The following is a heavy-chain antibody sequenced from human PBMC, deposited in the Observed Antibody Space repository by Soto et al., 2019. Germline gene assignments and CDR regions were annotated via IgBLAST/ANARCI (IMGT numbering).Heavy chain of an antibody. CDR2: IYSDDTA. J-gene: IGHJ4*02. D-gene: IGHD7-27*01. CDR1: GFRVSGTY. CDR3: ARDRGNWEAGGAFFDY. Sequence: GGSLRLSCAVSGFRVSGTYMSWVRRAPGKGLEWVSVIYSDDTAYYVASVRGRFTISRDNSRNTVYLQMNSLRPEDTAVYSCARDRGNWEAGGAFFDYWGQGALVTVSS. V-gene: IGHV3-66*01.